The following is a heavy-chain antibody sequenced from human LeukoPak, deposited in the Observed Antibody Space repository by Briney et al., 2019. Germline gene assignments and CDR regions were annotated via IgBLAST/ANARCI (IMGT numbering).Heavy chain of an antibody. Sequence: ASVKVFCKASGYTFTDFYFHWVRQAPGQGPEWMGWIDPNRGGTNYAQKFQGRVTMTRDTSISTAYMELKILKSDDTAVYYCARGGTALDYWGQGTLVTVSS. D-gene: IGHD1-1*01. CDR3: ARGGTALDY. J-gene: IGHJ4*02. CDR2: IDPNRGGT. V-gene: IGHV1-2*02. CDR1: GYTFTDFY.